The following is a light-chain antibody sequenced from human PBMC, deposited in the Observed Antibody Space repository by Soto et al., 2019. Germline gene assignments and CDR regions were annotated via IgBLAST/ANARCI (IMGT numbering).Light chain of an antibody. CDR1: QSISSW. V-gene: IGKV1-5*03. CDR3: QQYNSYWT. Sequence: DIQLTQSPSLLSASIGARVPITCRASQSISSWLAWYQQKPGKAPKLLIYKASSLESGVPSRFSGSGSGTEFTLTISSLQPDDFATYYCQQYNSYWTVGQGTKVDIK. CDR2: KAS. J-gene: IGKJ1*01.